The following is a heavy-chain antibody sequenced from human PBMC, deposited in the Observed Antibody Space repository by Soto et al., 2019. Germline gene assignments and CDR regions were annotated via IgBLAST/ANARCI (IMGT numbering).Heavy chain of an antibody. CDR1: GFTFSTSG. V-gene: IGHV3-30*18. CDR2: ISHDGGAT. CDR3: AKDWGSSGWYNGFDP. J-gene: IGHJ5*02. Sequence: QVQLVESGGGVVQSGRSLRLSCAASGFTFSTSGMHWIRQAPGKGLEWVAMISHDGGATYYVDSVKGRFTISRDTDKNTLHLQMDSLRPEDTVTYYCAKDWGSSGWYNGFDPWGQGTLVTVSS. D-gene: IGHD6-13*01.